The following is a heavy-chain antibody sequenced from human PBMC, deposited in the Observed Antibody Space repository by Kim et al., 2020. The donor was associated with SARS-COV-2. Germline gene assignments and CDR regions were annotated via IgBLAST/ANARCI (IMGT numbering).Heavy chain of an antibody. Sequence: GGSLRLSCAASGFTFSSYAMHWVRQAPGKGLEWVAVISYDGSNKYYADSVKGRFTISRDNSKNTLYLQMNSLRAEDTAVYYCVRGGRWLQSNYFDYWGQGTLVTVSS. V-gene: IGHV3-30*04. J-gene: IGHJ4*02. D-gene: IGHD3-16*01. CDR1: GFTFSSYA. CDR3: VRGGRWLQSNYFDY. CDR2: ISYDGSNK.